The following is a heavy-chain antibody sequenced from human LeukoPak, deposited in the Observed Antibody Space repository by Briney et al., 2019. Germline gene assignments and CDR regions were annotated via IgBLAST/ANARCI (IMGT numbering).Heavy chain of an antibody. D-gene: IGHD2-21*02. CDR1: GGSVRSYY. CDR2: IHNSGST. Sequence: SETLSLTCTVSGGSVRSYYWSWIRQPPGEGLEWIAYIHNSGSTNYNPSLKSRVTISVDTSKNHFSLKLSSVTAADTAVYYCARSLAYCGGDCYWGLSYFDYWGQGTLVTVSS. CDR3: ARSLAYCGGDCYWGLSYFDY. V-gene: IGHV4-59*08. J-gene: IGHJ4*02.